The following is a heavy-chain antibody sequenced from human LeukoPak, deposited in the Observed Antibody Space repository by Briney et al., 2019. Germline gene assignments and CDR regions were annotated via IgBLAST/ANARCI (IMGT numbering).Heavy chain of an antibody. CDR2: IYHSGST. Sequence: PSETLSLTCTVSGYSISRGYYWGWIRQPPGKGLEWIGSIYHSGSTYYNPSLKRRVTISVHTSKNQFSLKLSSVTAADTAVYYCARGRGTSSGWFFDYWGQGTLVTVSS. CDR3: ARGRGTSSGWFFDY. D-gene: IGHD6-19*01. J-gene: IGHJ4*02. CDR1: GYSISRGYY. V-gene: IGHV4-38-2*02.